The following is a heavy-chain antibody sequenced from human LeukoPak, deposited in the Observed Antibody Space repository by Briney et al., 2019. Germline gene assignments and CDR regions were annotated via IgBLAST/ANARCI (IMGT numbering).Heavy chain of an antibody. J-gene: IGHJ4*02. V-gene: IGHV3-30*02. CDR3: AKDLGNWNSEYYFDY. Sequence: PGGSLRLSCAASGFTFSSYGMHWVRQAPGKGREWVAFIRYDGSNKYYADSVKGRFTISRDNSKNTLHLQMNSLSAEDTAVYYCAKDLGNWNSEYYFDYWGQGTLVTVSS. D-gene: IGHD1-7*01. CDR1: GFTFSSYG. CDR2: IRYDGSNK.